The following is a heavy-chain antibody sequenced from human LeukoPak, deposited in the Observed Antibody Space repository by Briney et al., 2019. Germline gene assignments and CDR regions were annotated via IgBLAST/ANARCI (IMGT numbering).Heavy chain of an antibody. Sequence: GGSLRLSCAASGFTFDDYAMYWVRQAPGKGLEWVSAIDWNSGSIDYADSVKGRFAISRDNAKNSLWLQMNSLRAEDTALYYCVQGRGPYYYYYGMDVWGLGTTVTVSS. CDR3: VQGRGPYYYYYGMDV. D-gene: IGHD5-24*01. CDR2: IDWNSGSI. CDR1: GFTFDDYA. V-gene: IGHV3-9*01. J-gene: IGHJ6*02.